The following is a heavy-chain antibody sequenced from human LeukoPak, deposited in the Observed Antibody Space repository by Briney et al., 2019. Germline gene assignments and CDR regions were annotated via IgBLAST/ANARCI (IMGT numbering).Heavy chain of an antibody. CDR1: GFTFSSYA. D-gene: IGHD2-15*01. J-gene: IGHJ4*02. Sequence: PGGSLRLSCAASGFTFSSYAMSWVRQAPGKGLEWVSAISGSGGSTYYADSVKGRFTISRDNSKNTLYLQMNSLRAEDTAVYYCARGDIVVVVAATPEFLDYWGQGTLVTVSS. CDR3: ARGDIVVVVAATPEFLDY. CDR2: ISGSGGST. V-gene: IGHV3-23*01.